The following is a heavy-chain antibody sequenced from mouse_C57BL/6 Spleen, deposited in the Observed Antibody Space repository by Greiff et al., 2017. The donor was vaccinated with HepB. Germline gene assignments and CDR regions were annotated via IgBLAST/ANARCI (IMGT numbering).Heavy chain of an antibody. V-gene: IGHV1-53*01. J-gene: IGHJ3*01. D-gene: IGHD2-2*01. CDR3: VREEGSVYYGYDGRFAY. CDR1: GYTFTSYW. Sequence: QVQLQQPGTELVKPGASVKLSCKASGYTFTSYWMHWVKQRPGQGLEWIGNINPSNGGTNYNEKFKSKATLTVDKSSSTAYMQLSSLTSEDSAVYYCVREEGSVYYGYDGRFAYWGQGTLVTVSA. CDR2: INPSNGGT.